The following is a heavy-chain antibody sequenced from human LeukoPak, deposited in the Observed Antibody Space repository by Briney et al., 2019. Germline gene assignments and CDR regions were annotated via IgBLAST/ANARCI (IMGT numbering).Heavy chain of an antibody. CDR1: GYTFTSYG. CDR2: ISAYNGNT. CDR3: ARGMAVAGKLVWFDP. Sequence: ASVKVSCKASGYTFTSYGISWVRQAPGQGLEWMGWISAYNGNTNYAQKLQGRVTMTTDTSTSTAYMELRSLRSDDTAVYYCARGMAVAGKLVWFDPWGQGTLVTVSS. V-gene: IGHV1-18*01. J-gene: IGHJ5*02. D-gene: IGHD6-19*01.